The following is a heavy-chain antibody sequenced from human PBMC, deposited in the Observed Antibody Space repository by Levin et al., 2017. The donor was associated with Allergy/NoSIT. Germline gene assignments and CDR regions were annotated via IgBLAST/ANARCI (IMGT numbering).Heavy chain of an antibody. CDR2: IYYTGKI. V-gene: IGHV4-39*01. D-gene: IGHD6-19*01. CDR3: QAVAGTPPYFYYQYMDV. CDR1: GGSIRSSSYY. Sequence: RSQTLSLPCTVSGGSIRSSSYYWGWIRQAPGKGLEWIGSIYYTGKIYYKPSLQTRVTISVDTSKNLFSLNLSSVTAADTAVYYCQAVAGTPPYFYYQYMDVWGKGTTVTVSS. J-gene: IGHJ6*03.